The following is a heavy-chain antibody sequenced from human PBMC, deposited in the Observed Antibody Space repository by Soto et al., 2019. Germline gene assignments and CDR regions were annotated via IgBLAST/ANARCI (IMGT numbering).Heavy chain of an antibody. CDR2: TYYRSKWYN. CDR1: GDSVSSNSAA. J-gene: IGHJ5*02. D-gene: IGHD6-19*01. Sequence: PSQTLSLTCAISGDSVSSNSAAWNWIRQSPSRGLEWLGRTYYRSKWYNDYAVSVKSRITINPDTSKNQFSLQLNSVTPEDTAVYYCARAQYSSGWHGDWFDPWGQGTLVTVSS. CDR3: ARAQYSSGWHGDWFDP. V-gene: IGHV6-1*01.